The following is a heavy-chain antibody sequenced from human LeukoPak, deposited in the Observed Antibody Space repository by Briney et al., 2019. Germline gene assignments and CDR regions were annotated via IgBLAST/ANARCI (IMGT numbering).Heavy chain of an antibody. J-gene: IGHJ5*02. Sequence: SETLSLTCTVSGGSISSSTYCWSWVRQPPGKGLEWIGCMYYSGSTYYSSSLKGRVTISLDTPKSQFSLRLNSVTASDTAVYYCARAYDFWSGSPGGWFGPWGQGALVTVSS. V-gene: IGHV4-39*01. D-gene: IGHD3-3*01. CDR3: ARAYDFWSGSPGGWFGP. CDR1: GGSISSSTYC. CDR2: MYYSGST.